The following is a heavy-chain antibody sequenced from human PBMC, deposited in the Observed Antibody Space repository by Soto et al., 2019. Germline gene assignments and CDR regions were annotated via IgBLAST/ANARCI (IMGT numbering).Heavy chain of an antibody. D-gene: IGHD6-6*01. CDR2: MYHSGIT. CDR1: GYSIRSGYF. V-gene: IGHV4-38-2*01. J-gene: IGHJ6*02. CDR3: ARAMYSTSAQLYYGMDV. Sequence: SETLSLTCAVSGYSIRSGYFWGWIRQPPGKGLEWIGSMYHSGITYYNLSLKSRVTISVDTSKNQLSLKLSSATAADTAVYYCARAMYSTSAQLYYGMDVWGQGTTVTVSS.